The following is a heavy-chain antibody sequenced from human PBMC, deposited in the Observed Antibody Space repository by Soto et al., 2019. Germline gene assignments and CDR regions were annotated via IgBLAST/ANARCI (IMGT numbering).Heavy chain of an antibody. CDR1: EFTFATFA. V-gene: IGHV3-23*01. D-gene: IGHD3-22*01. J-gene: IGHJ4*01. CDR2: LSDSGGTT. CDR3: VQRGGSGYYGAFDY. Sequence: GGSLRLSCAASEFTFATFAMSWVRQAPGKGLEWVSGLSDSGGTTYYADSVKGRFTISRDNSKNKLYLQMNSLRGDDTAVYYCVQRGGSGYYGAFDYWGHGTLVTVSS.